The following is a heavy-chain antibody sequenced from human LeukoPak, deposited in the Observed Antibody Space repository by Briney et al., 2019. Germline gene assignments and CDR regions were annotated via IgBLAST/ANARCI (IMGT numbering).Heavy chain of an antibody. CDR3: ARRYYDFWSGPYYYYMDV. CDR1: GFTFSSYA. CDR2: INHSGST. V-gene: IGHV4-34*01. D-gene: IGHD3-3*01. Sequence: NAGGSLRLSCAASGFTFSSYAMSWVRQAPGKGLEWIGEINHSGSTNYNPSLKSRVTISVDTSKNQFSLKLSSVTAADTAVYYCARRYYDFWSGPYYYYMDVWGKGTTVTVSS. J-gene: IGHJ6*03.